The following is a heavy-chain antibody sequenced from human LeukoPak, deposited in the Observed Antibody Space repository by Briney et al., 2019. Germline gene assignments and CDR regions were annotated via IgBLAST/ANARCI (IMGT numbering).Heavy chain of an antibody. D-gene: IGHD3-10*01. J-gene: IGHJ4*02. CDR3: AREVTTSGSGSYLAGDY. V-gene: IGHV1-3*01. CDR2: INAGNGKK. CDR1: GYTFISYA. Sequence: GASVKVSCKASGYTFISYAMRWVRQAPGQRLEWMGWINAGNGKKKYSQKFQGRVTITRDTSASTAYMELSSLRSEDTAVYYCAREVTTSGSGSYLAGDYWGQGTLVTVSS.